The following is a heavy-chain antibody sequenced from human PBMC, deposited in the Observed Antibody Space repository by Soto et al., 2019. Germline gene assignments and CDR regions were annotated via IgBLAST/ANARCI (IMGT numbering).Heavy chain of an antibody. CDR1: GFTFSRFW. J-gene: IGHJ5*02. CDR3: ASGRTWFAP. V-gene: IGHV3-7*01. CDR2: IKEDGSET. Sequence: GGSLRLSCGGSGFTFSRFWMSWARQAPGKGLQWVANIKEDGSETYYVDSVKGRFTISRDNAKNSVFLQMNSLRGEDTAVYYCASGRTWFAPWGQGTLVTVSS.